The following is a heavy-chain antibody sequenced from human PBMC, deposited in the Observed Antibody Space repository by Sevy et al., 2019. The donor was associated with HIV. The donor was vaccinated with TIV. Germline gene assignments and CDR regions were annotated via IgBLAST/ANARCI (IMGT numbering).Heavy chain of an antibody. J-gene: IGHJ4*02. CDR3: AKDLRRGDILTGHLNY. D-gene: IGHD3-9*01. Sequence: GGSLRLSCTASGFKFADYAMHWVRQPPGKGLEWVSGITWDGGRTGYADSVKGRFIISRDNTKSSLYLQMNSLRAEDTALYYCAKDLRRGDILTGHLNYWGQGILVTVSS. V-gene: IGHV3-9*01. CDR2: ITWDGGRT. CDR1: GFKFADYA.